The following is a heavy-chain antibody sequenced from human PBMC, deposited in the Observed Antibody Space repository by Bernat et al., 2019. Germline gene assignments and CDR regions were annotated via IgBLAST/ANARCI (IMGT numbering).Heavy chain of an antibody. D-gene: IGHD3-9*01. CDR1: GGSISSGGYY. CDR3: ARAVLRYFDWLYDAFDI. CDR2: IYYSGST. V-gene: IGHV4-39*01. J-gene: IGHJ3*02. Sequence: QVQLQESGPGLVKPSQTLSLTCTVSGGSISSGGYYWSWIRQPPGKGLEWIGSIYYSGSTYYNPSLKSRVTISVDTSKNQFSLKLSSVTAADTAVYYCARAVLRYFDWLYDAFDIWGQGTMVTVSS.